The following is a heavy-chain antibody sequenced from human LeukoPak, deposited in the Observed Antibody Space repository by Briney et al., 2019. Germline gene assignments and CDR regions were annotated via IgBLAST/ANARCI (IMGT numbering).Heavy chain of an antibody. D-gene: IGHD3-16*02. CDR1: GYTFTSYG. Sequence: ASVKVSCKASGYTFTSYGISWVRQAPGQGLEWMGWISAYNGNTNYAQKLQGRVTMTTDTSTSTAYMELRSLRSDDTAVYYCAGVVDDYIWGGYRYYFDSWGQGTLVTVSS. V-gene: IGHV1-18*01. CDR3: AGVVDDYIWGGYRYYFDS. J-gene: IGHJ4*02. CDR2: ISAYNGNT.